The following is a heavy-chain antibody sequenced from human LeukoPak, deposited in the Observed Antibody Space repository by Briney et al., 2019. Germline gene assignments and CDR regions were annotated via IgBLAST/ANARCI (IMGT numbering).Heavy chain of an antibody. Sequence: SVKVSCKTSGGTFSSYTINWVRQAPGQGLEWMGGIIPIFGTANYAQKFQGRVTITADESTSTAYMELSSLRSEDPAVYYCACFSMVTDWGQGTLVTVSS. D-gene: IGHD2/OR15-2a*01. V-gene: IGHV1-69*13. CDR2: IIPIFGTA. J-gene: IGHJ4*02. CDR3: ACFSMVTD. CDR1: GGTFSSYT.